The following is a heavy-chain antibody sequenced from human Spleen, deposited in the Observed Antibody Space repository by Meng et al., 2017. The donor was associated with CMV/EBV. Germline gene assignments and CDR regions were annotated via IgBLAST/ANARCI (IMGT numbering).Heavy chain of an antibody. D-gene: IGHD3-22*01. Sequence: SGYTFTGYYIHWVRQAPGQGLEWMGWIYPNTGVTTYAQKFQGRVTMTRDTSISTVYMELSRLRSADTAVYYRARDSDSSGNNWFDPWGQGTLVTVSS. CDR2: IYPNTGVT. V-gene: IGHV1-2*02. CDR1: GYTFTGYY. J-gene: IGHJ5*02. CDR3: ARDSDSSGNNWFDP.